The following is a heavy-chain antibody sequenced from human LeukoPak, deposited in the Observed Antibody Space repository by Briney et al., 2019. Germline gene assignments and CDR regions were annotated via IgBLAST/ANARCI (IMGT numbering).Heavy chain of an antibody. CDR2: IRYDGSNT. Sequence: GGSLRLSCAASGFSFSDYDIHWVRLAPGKGLEWVTFIRYDGSNTYAESVKGRFTISRDNAKNSLYLQMNSLRAEDTAVYYCARGGVRGAALDYWGQGTLVTVSS. J-gene: IGHJ4*02. CDR1: GFSFSDYD. D-gene: IGHD3-10*01. V-gene: IGHV3-30*02. CDR3: ARGGVRGAALDY.